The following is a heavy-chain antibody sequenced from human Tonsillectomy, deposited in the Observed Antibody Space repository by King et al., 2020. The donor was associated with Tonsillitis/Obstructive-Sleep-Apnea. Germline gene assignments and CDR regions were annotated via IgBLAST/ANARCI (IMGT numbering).Heavy chain of an antibody. D-gene: IGHD1-26*01. V-gene: IGHV4-34*01. CDR2: INHSGST. Sequence: VQLQQWGAGLLKPSETLSLTCAVYGGSFSGYYWSWIRQPPGKGLEWIGEINHSGSTNYSPSLKSRVTISIDTSKNQFSLKLSSLTAADTAVYYCAMGEVGATTIYSSYALDVWGQGTPVTVSS. CDR3: AMGEVGATTIYSSYALDV. J-gene: IGHJ6*02. CDR1: GGSFSGYY.